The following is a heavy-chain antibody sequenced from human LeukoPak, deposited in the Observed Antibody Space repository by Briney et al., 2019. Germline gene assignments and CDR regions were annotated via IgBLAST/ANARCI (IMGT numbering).Heavy chain of an antibody. J-gene: IGHJ5*02. CDR3: ARDNLIAARGSLGLFDP. CDR1: GGTFSSYA. V-gene: IGHV1-69*05. D-gene: IGHD6-6*01. CDR2: IIPIFGTA. Sequence: SVKVSCKASGGTFSSYAITWVRQASGQGLEWMGGIIPIFGTANCAEKFQGRVTITTDESTSKAYMELSSLRSEDTAVYYCARDNLIAARGSLGLFDPWGQGTLVTVSS.